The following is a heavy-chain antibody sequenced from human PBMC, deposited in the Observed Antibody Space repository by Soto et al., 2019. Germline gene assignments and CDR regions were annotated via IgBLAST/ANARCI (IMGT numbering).Heavy chain of an antibody. CDR3: AREPPRGGFGRRWFDP. J-gene: IGHJ5*02. Sequence: QVQLQESGPGLVKPSQTLSLTCTVSGGSISTGGYYWSWIRQHPGKGLEWIGYIYYSGNTYYNPSLKSRVTVSVDTSKNQFSLMLTSVTAADTAVYYCAREPPRGGFGRRWFDPWGQGTPVTVSS. CDR2: IYYSGNT. CDR1: GGSISTGGYY. V-gene: IGHV4-31*03. D-gene: IGHD3-10*01.